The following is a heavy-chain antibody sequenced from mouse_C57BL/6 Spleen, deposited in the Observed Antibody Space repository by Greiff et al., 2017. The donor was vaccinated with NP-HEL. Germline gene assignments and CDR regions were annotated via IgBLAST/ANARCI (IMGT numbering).Heavy chain of an antibody. D-gene: IGHD1-1*01. CDR2: IRSKSNNYAT. J-gene: IGHJ3*01. CDR1: GFSFNTYA. CDR3: VRHSYGSSSFAY. Sequence: DVQLVESGGGLVQPKGSLKLSCAASGFSFNTYAMNWVRQAPGKGLEWVARIRSKSNNYATYYADSVKDRFTISRDDSESMLYLQMNNLKTEDTAMYYCVRHSYGSSSFAYWGQGTLVTVSA. V-gene: IGHV10-1*01.